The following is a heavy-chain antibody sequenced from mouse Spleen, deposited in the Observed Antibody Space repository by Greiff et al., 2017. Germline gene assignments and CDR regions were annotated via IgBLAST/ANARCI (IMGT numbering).Heavy chain of an antibody. CDR1: GYSFTSYY. J-gene: IGHJ4*01. Sequence: VKLQESGPELVKPGASVKISCKASGYSFTSYYIHWVKQRPGQGLEWIGWIYPGSGNTKYNEKFKGKATLTADTSSSTAYMQLSSLTSEDSAVYYCARWLLRNYAMDYWGQGTSVTVSS. V-gene: IGHV1-66*01. D-gene: IGHD2-3*01. CDR3: ARWLLRNYAMDY. CDR2: IYPGSGNT.